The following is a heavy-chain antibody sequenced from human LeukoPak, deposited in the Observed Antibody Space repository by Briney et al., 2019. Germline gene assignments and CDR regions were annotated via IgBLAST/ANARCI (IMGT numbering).Heavy chain of an antibody. V-gene: IGHV4-39*07. CDR2: IYYSGST. CDR3: ARDFILRDFDWTRYFDY. J-gene: IGHJ4*02. CDR1: GGSISSSSYY. D-gene: IGHD3-9*01. Sequence: SETLSLTCTVSGGSISSSSYYWGWIRQPPGKGLEWIGSIYYSGSTYYNPSLKRRVTISVDTSKNQFSLKLSSVTAADTAVYYCARDFILRDFDWTRYFDYCGQGTLVTVSS.